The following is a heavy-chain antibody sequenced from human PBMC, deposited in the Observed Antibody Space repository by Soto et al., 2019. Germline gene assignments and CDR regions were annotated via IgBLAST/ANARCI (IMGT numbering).Heavy chain of an antibody. CDR2: LNPNSGNT. Sequence: QIQLVQSGAEVKKPGASVKVSCKASGYTFTSYGLNWVRQAPGQGLAWMGWLNPNSGNTSYAQKFQGRVTMTSDTSMSTACMELTSLRAEDTAVDYCARWWVTAQGIHYWGQGTLVTVSS. J-gene: IGHJ4*02. D-gene: IGHD2-15*01. CDR3: ARWWVTAQGIHY. CDR1: GYTFTSYG. V-gene: IGHV1-8*01.